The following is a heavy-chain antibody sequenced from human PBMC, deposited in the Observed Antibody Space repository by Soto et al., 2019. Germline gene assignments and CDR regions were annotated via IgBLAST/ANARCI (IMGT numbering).Heavy chain of an antibody. CDR1: GDSISGGGFS. CDR3: PRGHSLGWGSTD. Sequence: SSETLSLTCAVSGDSISGGGFSWNWIRQSPGKGLEWIGYIYPSGTSYYNPSLKSRVTISVDKSQNQFSLRLSSMTAADTAVYNWPRGHSLGWGSTDGAHGPRVPVSS. CDR2: IYPSGTS. J-gene: IGHJ4*01. V-gene: IGHV4-30-2*06. D-gene: IGHD3-16*01.